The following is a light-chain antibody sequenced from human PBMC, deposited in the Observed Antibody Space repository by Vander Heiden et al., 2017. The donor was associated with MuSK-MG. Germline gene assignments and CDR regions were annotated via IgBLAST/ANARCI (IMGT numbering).Light chain of an antibody. Sequence: EVVLTQSPATLSVSPGERATLSCRASQSVSSNLAWYQQKCGQPPRLLIYGASTRATGIPARFSGSGSGTEFTLTVNSLQSADIAVYYLQQDSVSLTFGGGTKVXIK. V-gene: IGKV3-15*01. CDR1: QSVSSN. CDR3: QQDSVSLT. J-gene: IGKJ4*01. CDR2: GAS.